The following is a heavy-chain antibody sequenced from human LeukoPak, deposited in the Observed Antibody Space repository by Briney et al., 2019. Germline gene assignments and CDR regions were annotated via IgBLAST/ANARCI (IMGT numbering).Heavy chain of an antibody. CDR2: ISGSGGST. J-gene: IGHJ4*02. CDR1: GFTFSSYA. CDR3: AKKPQGSGWFPFDY. D-gene: IGHD6-19*01. Sequence: GGSLRLSCAASGFTFSSYAMSWVRQAPGKGLEWVSAISGSGGSTYYADSVKGRFTISRDNSKNTLYLQMNSLRAEDTAIYYCAKKPQGSGWFPFDYWGQGTLVTVSS. V-gene: IGHV3-23*01.